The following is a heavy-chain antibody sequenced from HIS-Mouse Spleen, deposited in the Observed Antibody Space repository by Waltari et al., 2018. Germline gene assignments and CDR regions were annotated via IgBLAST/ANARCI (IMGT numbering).Heavy chain of an antibody. CDR2: SHYSGST. Sequence: QLQLQESGPGLVKPSETLSLTCTVPGGSISSSSYYWGWIRQPPGKGLEWIGSSHYSGSTYYNPSLKSRVTISVDTSKNQFSLKLSSVTAADTAVYYCARGYDFWSGYPPPYFDYWGQGTLVTVSS. CDR3: ARGYDFWSGYPPPYFDY. D-gene: IGHD3-3*01. J-gene: IGHJ4*02. V-gene: IGHV4-39*01. CDR1: GGSISSSSYY.